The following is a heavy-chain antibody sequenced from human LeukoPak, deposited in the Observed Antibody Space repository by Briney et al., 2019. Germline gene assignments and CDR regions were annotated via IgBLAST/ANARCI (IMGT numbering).Heavy chain of an antibody. CDR1: GFTFSSYA. D-gene: IGHD5-18*01. CDR2: ISGSGGST. Sequence: GGSLRLSCAASGFTFSSYAMSWVRQAPGKGLEWVSAISGSGGSTYYADSVKGRFTISRDNDKNSLYLQMNSLRAEDTALYYCAKDMWIQLWMEAFDIWGQGTMVTVSS. V-gene: IGHV3-23*01. CDR3: AKDMWIQLWMEAFDI. J-gene: IGHJ3*02.